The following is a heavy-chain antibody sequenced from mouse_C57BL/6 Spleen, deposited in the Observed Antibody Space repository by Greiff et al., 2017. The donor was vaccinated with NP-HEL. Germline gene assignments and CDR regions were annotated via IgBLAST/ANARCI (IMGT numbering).Heavy chain of an antibody. CDR3: ARTARIKY. CDR1: GYSITSGYG. Sequence: DVKLQESGPGLVKPSPSLSLPCTVTGYSITSGYGWNWIRQFPGNKLEWMGYISYSGSTNYNPSLKSRISITRDTSKNQFFLQLNSVTTEDTATYYCARTARIKYWGQGTTLTVSS. J-gene: IGHJ2*01. CDR2: ISYSGST. D-gene: IGHD1-2*01. V-gene: IGHV3-2*02.